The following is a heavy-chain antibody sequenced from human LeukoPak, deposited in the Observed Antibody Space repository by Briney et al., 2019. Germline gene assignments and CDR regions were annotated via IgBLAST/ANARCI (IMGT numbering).Heavy chain of an antibody. CDR1: GYSISSGYY. D-gene: IGHD1-26*01. CDR3: ARVEVGATSPFDY. Sequence: SETLSLTCTVSGYSISSGYYWGWIRQPPGKGLEWLANIYYGGITFYNPSLKSRITISVDTSKNRFSLKLSSVTAADTAVYYCARVEVGATSPFDYWGQGNLVTVSS. V-gene: IGHV4-38-2*02. J-gene: IGHJ4*02. CDR2: IYYGGIT.